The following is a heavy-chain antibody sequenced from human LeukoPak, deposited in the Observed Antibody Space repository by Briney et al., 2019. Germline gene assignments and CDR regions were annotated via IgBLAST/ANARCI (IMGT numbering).Heavy chain of an antibody. CDR2: TYYTSKWYN. Sequence: SQTLSLTCVISGDSVSSNSASWNWIRQSPSRGLEWWGRTYYTSKWYNDYAVSVKSRITITPDTSKKPFSLHLNSVTPEDTAVYYCARGMRAHSNVPYFDYWGQGSRVTVSS. CDR3: ARGMRAHSNVPYFDY. J-gene: IGHJ4*02. D-gene: IGHD4-11*01. CDR1: GDSVSSNSAS. V-gene: IGHV6-1*01.